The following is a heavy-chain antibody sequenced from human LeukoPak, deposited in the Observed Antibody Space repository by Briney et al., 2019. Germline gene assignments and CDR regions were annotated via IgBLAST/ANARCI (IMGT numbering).Heavy chain of an antibody. CDR3: ARASGGVYDFWSGYYLY. D-gene: IGHD3-3*01. V-gene: IGHV1-18*01. CDR2: ISAYNGNT. Sequence: ASVKVSCKASGYTFTSYGISWVRQAPGQGLEWMGWISAYNGNTNYAQKLQGRVTMTTDTSTSTAYMELRSLRAEDTAVYYCARASGGVYDFWSGYYLYWGQGTLVTVSS. CDR1: GYTFTSYG. J-gene: IGHJ4*02.